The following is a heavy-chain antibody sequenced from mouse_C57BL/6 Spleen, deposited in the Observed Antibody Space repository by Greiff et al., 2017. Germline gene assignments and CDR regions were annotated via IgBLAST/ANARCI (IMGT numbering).Heavy chain of an antibody. CDR3: ARSRYGTWFAY. CDR1: GYAFTNYL. V-gene: IGHV1-54*01. D-gene: IGHD2-1*01. Sequence: QVQLQPSGAELVRPGTSVKVSCKPSGYAFTNYLIEWVKQRPGQGLVWICVFNPGSGGCIYDEVFIGKATLSADKSSGTAYMQLSSLTSEDSAVYFCARSRYGTWFAYGCQGPLVTDS. CDR2: FNPGSGGC. J-gene: IGHJ3*01.